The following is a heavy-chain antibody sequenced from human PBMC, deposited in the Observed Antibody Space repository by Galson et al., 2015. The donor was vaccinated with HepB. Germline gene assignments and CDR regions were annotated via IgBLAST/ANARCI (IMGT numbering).Heavy chain of an antibody. CDR3: ATYYYDSSAEKRRIYYYYYYYMDV. D-gene: IGHD3-22*01. V-gene: IGHV3-23*01. CDR1: GFTFSSYA. CDR2: ISGGGGST. J-gene: IGHJ6*03. Sequence: SLRLSCAASGFTFSSYAMSWVRQAPGKGLEWVSAISGGGGSTYYADSVKGRFTISRDNSKNTLYLQMNSLRAEDTAVYYCATYYYDSSAEKRRIYYYYYYYMDVWGKGTTVTVSS.